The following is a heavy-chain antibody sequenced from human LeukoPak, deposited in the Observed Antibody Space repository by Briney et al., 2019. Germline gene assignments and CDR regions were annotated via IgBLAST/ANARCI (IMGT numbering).Heavy chain of an antibody. CDR1: GFTFSSYA. D-gene: IGHD3-3*01. J-gene: IGHJ4*02. Sequence: GGSLRLSCAGSGFTFSSYAMSWVRQAPGKGLEWVSAISGSGGSTYYADSVKGRFTISRDNSKNTLYLQMNSLRAEDTAVYYCAKSAFTIFGVVTAYYFDYWGQGTLVTVSS. CDR3: AKSAFTIFGVVTAYYFDY. CDR2: ISGSGGST. V-gene: IGHV3-23*01.